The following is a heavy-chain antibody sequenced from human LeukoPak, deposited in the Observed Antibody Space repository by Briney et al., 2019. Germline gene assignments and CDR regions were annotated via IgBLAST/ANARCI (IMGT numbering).Heavy chain of an antibody. J-gene: IGHJ6*03. D-gene: IGHD4-17*01. Sequence: GGSLRLSCAASGFTFSSYAMSWVRQAPGKGLEWISTISGSGGSTYYADSGKGRFTISRDNSKNTLYLQMNSLRAEDTAVYYCTKYSEAASGDFQTYYYYYYMDVWGKGTTVTVSS. CDR2: ISGSGGST. CDR1: GFTFSSYA. CDR3: TKYSEAASGDFQTYYYYYYMDV. V-gene: IGHV3-23*01.